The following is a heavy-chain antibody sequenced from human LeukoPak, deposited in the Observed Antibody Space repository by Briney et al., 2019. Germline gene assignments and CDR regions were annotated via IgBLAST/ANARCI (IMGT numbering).Heavy chain of an antibody. Sequence: ASVKVSCKASGYTFTGYYMHWVRQAPGQGLEWMGWINPNSGGTNYAQKFQGRVTMTRDTSISTAYMELSRLRSDDTAVYYCAREMVVGVTPHAFDIWGRGTMVTVSS. V-gene: IGHV1-2*02. CDR1: GYTFTGYY. D-gene: IGHD1-26*01. CDR3: AREMVVGVTPHAFDI. CDR2: INPNSGGT. J-gene: IGHJ3*02.